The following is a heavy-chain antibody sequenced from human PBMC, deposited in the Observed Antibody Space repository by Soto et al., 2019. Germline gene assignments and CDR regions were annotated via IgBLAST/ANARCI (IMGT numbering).Heavy chain of an antibody. CDR2: INPSGGST. CDR1: GYTFTSYY. D-gene: IGHD3-10*01. CDR3: ARDKGRLGELLTYYYYYMDV. V-gene: IGHV1-46*03. J-gene: IGHJ6*03. Sequence: QVQLVQSGAEVKKPGASVKVSCKASGYTFTSYYMHWVRQAPGQGLEWMGIINPSGGSTSYAQKFQGRVTMTRDTSTSTVYMELSSLRSEDTAVYYCARDKGRLGELLTYYYYYMDVWGKGTTVTVSS.